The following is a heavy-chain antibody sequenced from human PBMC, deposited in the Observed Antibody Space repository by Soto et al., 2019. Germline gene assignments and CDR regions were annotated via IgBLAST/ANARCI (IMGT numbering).Heavy chain of an antibody. CDR1: GFTFSSYW. Sequence: GSLRLSCAASGFTFSSYWMSWVRQAPGKGLEWVANIKQDGSEKYYVDSVKGRFTISRDNAKNSLYLQMNSLRAEDTAVYYCARVKYYYDSSGSSFDYWGQGTLVTVSS. V-gene: IGHV3-7*01. CDR3: ARVKYYYDSSGSSFDY. D-gene: IGHD3-22*01. J-gene: IGHJ4*02. CDR2: IKQDGSEK.